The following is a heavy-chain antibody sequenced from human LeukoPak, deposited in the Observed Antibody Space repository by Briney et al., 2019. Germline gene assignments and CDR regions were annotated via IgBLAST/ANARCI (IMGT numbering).Heavy chain of an antibody. CDR1: GFTFSSYA. D-gene: IGHD4/OR15-4a*01. CDR2: ISGSGGST. J-gene: IGHJ4*02. CDR3: AKVGVLTFGFDY. Sequence: GGSLRLSCAASGFTFSSYAMSWVRQAPGKGLEWVSAISGSGGSTYYADSVKGRFTISRDNSKNTLYLQMNSRRAEDTAVYYCAKVGVLTFGFDYWGQGTLVTVSS. V-gene: IGHV3-23*01.